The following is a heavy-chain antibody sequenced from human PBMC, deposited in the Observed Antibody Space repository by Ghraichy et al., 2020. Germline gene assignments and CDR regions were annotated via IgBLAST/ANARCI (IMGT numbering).Heavy chain of an antibody. CDR3: ARSEYCTGGVCYYYYYYGMDV. Sequence: GGSLRLSCAASGFTFSSYEMNWVRQAPGKGLEWVSYISSSGSTIYYADSVKGRFTISRDNAKNSLYLQMNSLRAEDTAVYYCARSEYCTGGVCYYYYYYGMDVWSQGTTVTVSS. V-gene: IGHV3-48*03. CDR2: ISSSGSTI. D-gene: IGHD2-8*02. CDR1: GFTFSSYE. J-gene: IGHJ6*02.